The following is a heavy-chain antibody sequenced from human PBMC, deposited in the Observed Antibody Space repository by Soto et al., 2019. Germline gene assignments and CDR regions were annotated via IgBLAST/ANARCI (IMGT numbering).Heavy chain of an antibody. V-gene: IGHV1-24*01. CDR3: ARDWGDYDYVWGSYRYFYYYGIDV. D-gene: IGHD3-16*02. Sequence: ASVKVSCKVSGYTLTELSMHWVLQAPGKGLEWMGGFDPEDGDTIYAQKFQGRVTMTKDTSTSTAYMELRSLRSDDTAVYYCARDWGDYDYVWGSYRYFYYYGIDVWGQGTTVTVSS. CDR1: GYTLTELS. J-gene: IGHJ6*02. CDR2: FDPEDGDT.